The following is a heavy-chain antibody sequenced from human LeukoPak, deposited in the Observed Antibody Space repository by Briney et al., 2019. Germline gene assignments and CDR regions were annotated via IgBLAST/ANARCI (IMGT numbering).Heavy chain of an antibody. V-gene: IGHV1-69*05. CDR3: AREPTPTQAYRDGYKYYYYYYMDV. CDR2: IIPIFGTA. D-gene: IGHD5-24*01. J-gene: IGHJ6*03. Sequence: SVKVSCKASGYTFTSYGISWVRQAPGQGLEWMGGIIPIFGTANYAQKFQGRVTITTDESTSTAYMELSSLRSEDTAVYYCAREPTPTQAYRDGYKYYYYYYMDVWGKGTTVTVSS. CDR1: GYTFTSYG.